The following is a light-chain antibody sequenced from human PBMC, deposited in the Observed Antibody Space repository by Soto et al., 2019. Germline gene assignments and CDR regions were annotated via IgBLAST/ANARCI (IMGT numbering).Light chain of an antibody. CDR1: QSVSSSY. CDR2: GAS. J-gene: IGKJ1*01. Sequence: EIVLTQSPGTLSLSPGERATLSCRASQSVSSSYLAWYQQKPGQAPRLLIYGASSRATGIPDRLSGSGSGTSVSLTMSRVEPEDSAVYSWHQYGSSLWTFDQGTKVEI. CDR3: HQYGSSLWT. V-gene: IGKV3-20*01.